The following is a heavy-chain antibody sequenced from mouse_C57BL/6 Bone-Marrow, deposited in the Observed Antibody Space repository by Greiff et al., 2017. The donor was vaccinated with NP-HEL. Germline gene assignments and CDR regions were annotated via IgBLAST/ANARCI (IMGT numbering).Heavy chain of an antibody. CDR2: IHPNSGST. CDR1: GYTFTSYW. V-gene: IGHV1-64*01. Sequence: VQLQQPGAELVKPGASVKLSCKASGYTFTSYWMHWVKQRPGQGLEWIGMIHPNSGSTNYNEKFKSKATLTVDKSSSTAYMQLSSLTSEDSAVYYCARFRGVYDGYWIYAMDYWGQGTSVTVSS. CDR3: ARFRGVYDGYWIYAMDY. D-gene: IGHD2-3*01. J-gene: IGHJ4*01.